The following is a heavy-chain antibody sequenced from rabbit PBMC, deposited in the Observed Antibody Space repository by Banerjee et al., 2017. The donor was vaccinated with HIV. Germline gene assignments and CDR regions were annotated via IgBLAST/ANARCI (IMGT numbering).Heavy chain of an antibody. D-gene: IGHD4-1*01. CDR3: AREGSGGWGDFDL. CDR2: VGAGSSGRT. J-gene: IGHJ4*01. V-gene: IGHV1S40*01. Sequence: QSLEESGGDLVKPGASLTLTCIASGFSFSTYYGHWVRQAPGKGLEWIAHVGAGSSGRTKYASWANGRFTISKASSTTVTLQMTSLTAADTATYFCAREGSGGWGDFDLWGQGTLVTVS. CDR1: GFSFSTYY.